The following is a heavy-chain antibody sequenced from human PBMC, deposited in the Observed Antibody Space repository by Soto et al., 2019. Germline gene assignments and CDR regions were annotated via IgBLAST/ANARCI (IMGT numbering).Heavy chain of an antibody. CDR1: CYTFISYS. CDR2: ANAYNGKT. Sequence: GASVKVSCKASCYTFISYSVTWVRQAPGQGLQGMGWANAYNGKTNYAQNLQGRVTMTTDTSTSTVYMELKSLKSDDTAVYFCARGPNFYEAGNPSCCTTDLGEPTLGTVS. D-gene: IGHD3-22*01. CDR3: ARGPNFYEAGNPSCCTTD. J-gene: IGHJ4*02. V-gene: IGHV1-18*01.